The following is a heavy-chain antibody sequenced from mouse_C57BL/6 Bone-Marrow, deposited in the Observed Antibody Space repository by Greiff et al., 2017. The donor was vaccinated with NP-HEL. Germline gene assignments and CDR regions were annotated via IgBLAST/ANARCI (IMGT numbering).Heavy chain of an antibody. CDR2: IDPSDSYT. CDR1: GYTFTSYW. V-gene: IGHV1-50*01. Sequence: VQLQQPGAELVKPGASVKLSCKASGYTFTSYWMQWVKQRPGQGLEWIGEIDPSDSYTNYSQKFKGKATLTVDTSSSTAYMQLSSLTSEDSAVYYCARRGYGTRYWYFDVWGTGTTVTVSS. D-gene: IGHD1-1*01. J-gene: IGHJ1*03. CDR3: ARRGYGTRYWYFDV.